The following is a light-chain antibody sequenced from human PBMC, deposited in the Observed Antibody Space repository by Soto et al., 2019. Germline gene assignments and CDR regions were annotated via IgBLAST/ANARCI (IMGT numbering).Light chain of an antibody. CDR1: QSVSSR. CDR3: QQCSRSLWT. CDR2: GAS. J-gene: IGKJ1*01. Sequence: VLTKVPSRLPLSLGASVTLSCRASQSVSSRLAWYQQKPGQAPRLPIYGASSRATGIPKRFRGSGSGTDFTLTIRSLQPEDFAIYYCQQCSRSLWTFGQGTKVDIK. V-gene: IGKV3-11*01.